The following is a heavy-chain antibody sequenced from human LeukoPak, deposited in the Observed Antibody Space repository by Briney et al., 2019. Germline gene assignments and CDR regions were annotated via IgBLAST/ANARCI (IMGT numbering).Heavy chain of an antibody. CDR3: ARESTLLRGAFDP. Sequence: GGSLRLSCAASGFTVRNNHMSWVRRAPGKGLEWVSVIDSRDNTYHADSVKGRFTISRHTSKNTLYLQMNSLRAEDTAVYYCARESTLLRGAFDPWGPGTLVTVSS. J-gene: IGHJ5*02. V-gene: IGHV3-53*04. D-gene: IGHD2/OR15-2a*01. CDR2: IDSRDNT. CDR1: GFTVRNNH.